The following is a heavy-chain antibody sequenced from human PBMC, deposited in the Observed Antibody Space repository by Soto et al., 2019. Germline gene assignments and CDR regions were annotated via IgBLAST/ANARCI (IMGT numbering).Heavy chain of an antibody. Sequence: QVQLVQSGAEVKKPGASVKVSCKASGYTFTSYDINWVRQATGQGLEYLGWMNPNSGNTAYVQKFQGRVTMTWDTSITTAYMELSSLRYEDTAVYFCARGMKYGAYSRWFDPWGQGTLVTVSS. V-gene: IGHV1-8*01. D-gene: IGHD4-17*01. CDR2: MNPNSGNT. J-gene: IGHJ5*02. CDR3: ARGMKYGAYSRWFDP. CDR1: GYTFTSYD.